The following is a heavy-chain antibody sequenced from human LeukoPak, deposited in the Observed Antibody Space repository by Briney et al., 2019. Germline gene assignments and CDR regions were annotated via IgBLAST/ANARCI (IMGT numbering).Heavy chain of an antibody. CDR1: GFTFENYA. Sequence: GGSLRLSCAVSGFTFENYAMHWVRQAPGKGLEWVSLISWDGGNTYYADSVKGRFTISRDNSKNSLFLQMNSLRREDSAVYYCGKDVAFDIWGQGTLVTVSS. CDR2: ISWDGGNT. CDR3: GKDVAFDI. V-gene: IGHV3-43D*03. J-gene: IGHJ3*02.